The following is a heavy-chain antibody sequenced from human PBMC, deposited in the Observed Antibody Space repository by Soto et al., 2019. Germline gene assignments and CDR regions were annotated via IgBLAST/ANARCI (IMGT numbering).Heavy chain of an antibody. D-gene: IGHD5-12*01. CDR1: GGSISSGGYY. V-gene: IGHV4-31*03. Sequence: QVQLQESGPGLVKPSQTLSLTCTVSGGSISSGGYYWSWIRQHPGKGLEWIGYIYYSGSTYYNPSLKSRVTKPVATSKNQFSLKLSSVTAADTAVYYCARAGQNIVARFDPWGQGTLVTVSS. J-gene: IGHJ5*02. CDR3: ARAGQNIVARFDP. CDR2: IYYSGST.